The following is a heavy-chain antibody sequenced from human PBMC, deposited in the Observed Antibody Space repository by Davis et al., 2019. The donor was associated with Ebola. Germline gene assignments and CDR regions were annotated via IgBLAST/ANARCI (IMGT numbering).Heavy chain of an antibody. CDR1: GYTLTGYY. V-gene: IGHV1-2*04. CDR2: INPNSGGT. Sequence: AASVKVSCKASGYTLTGYYMHWVRQAPGQGLEWMGWINPNSGGTNYAQKFQGWVTMTRDTSISTAYMELSRLRSDDTAVYYCARDGLHYYYGMDVWGQGTTVTVSS. CDR3: ARDGLHYYYGMDV. J-gene: IGHJ6*02.